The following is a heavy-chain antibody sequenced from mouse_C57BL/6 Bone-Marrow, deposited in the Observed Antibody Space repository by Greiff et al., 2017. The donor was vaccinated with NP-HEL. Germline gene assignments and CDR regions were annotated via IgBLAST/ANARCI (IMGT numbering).Heavy chain of an antibody. V-gene: IGHV1-19*01. J-gene: IGHJ4*01. CDR2: INPYNGGT. CDR1: GYTFTDYY. Sequence: EVQLQQSGPVLVKPGASVKMSCKASGYTFTDYYMHWVKQSHGKSLEWIGVINPYNGGTSYNQKFKGKATLTVDKSSSTAYMELNSLTSEDSAVYYCARRHYGSSDYAMDYWGQGTSVTVSS. CDR3: ARRHYGSSDYAMDY. D-gene: IGHD1-1*01.